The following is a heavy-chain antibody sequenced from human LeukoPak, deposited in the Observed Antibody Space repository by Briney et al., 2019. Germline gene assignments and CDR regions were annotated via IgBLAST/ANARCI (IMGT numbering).Heavy chain of an antibody. CDR3: ARVLGGGRYDSSGYYPDY. Sequence: ASVKVSCKASGYTFTSYYMHWVRQAPGQGIEWMVIINPSGGSTSYAQKFQGRVTMTRNTSISTAYMELSSLRSEDTAVYYCARVLGGGRYDSSGYYPDYWGQGTLVTVSS. CDR1: GYTFTSYY. J-gene: IGHJ4*02. V-gene: IGHV1-46*01. CDR2: INPSGGST. D-gene: IGHD3-22*01.